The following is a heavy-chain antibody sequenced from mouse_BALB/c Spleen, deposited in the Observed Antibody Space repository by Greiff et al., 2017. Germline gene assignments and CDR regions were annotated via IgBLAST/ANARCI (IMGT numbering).Heavy chain of an antibody. D-gene: IGHD3-1*01. J-gene: IGHJ3*01. V-gene: IGHV2-9*02. CDR1: GFSLTSYG. Sequence: QVQLKQSGPGLVAPSQSLSITCTVSGFSLTSYGVHWVRQPPGKGLEWLGVIWAGGSTNYNSALMSRLSISKDNSKSQVFLKMNSLQTDDTAMYYCARDRGSGRGFAYWGQGTLVTVSA. CDR3: ARDRGSGRGFAY. CDR2: IWAGGST.